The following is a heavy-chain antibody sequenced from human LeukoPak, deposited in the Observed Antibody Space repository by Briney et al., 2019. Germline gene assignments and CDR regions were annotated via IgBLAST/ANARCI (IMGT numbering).Heavy chain of an antibody. J-gene: IGHJ6*03. CDR3: GRVGLGSGSSTYYYYYYMDV. CDR2: ISAYNGNT. CDR1: GYTFINYG. V-gene: IGHV1-18*01. Sequence: ASVTVSCKASGYTFINYGISWVRQAPGQGLEWMAWISAYNGNTDYAQKFQDRVTMTTDTSTTTAYMELRSLRSDDTAVYYCGRVGLGSGSSTYYYYYYMDVWGKGTTVTVSS. D-gene: IGHD3-10*01.